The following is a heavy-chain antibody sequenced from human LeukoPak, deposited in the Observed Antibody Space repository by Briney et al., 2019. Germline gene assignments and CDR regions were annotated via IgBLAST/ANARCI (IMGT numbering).Heavy chain of an antibody. CDR2: INPSGGST. D-gene: IGHD3-22*01. V-gene: IGHV1-46*01. J-gene: IGHJ4*02. CDR1: GYTFTSYY. Sequence: ASVKVSCKASGYTFTSYYMHWVRQAPGQGLEWMGIINPSGGSTSYAQKFQGRVTMTRDTSTSTVYMELSSLRSEDTAVYYCAGAPYYYDSSGYRAPFDYWGQGTLVTVSS. CDR3: AGAPYYYDSSGYRAPFDY.